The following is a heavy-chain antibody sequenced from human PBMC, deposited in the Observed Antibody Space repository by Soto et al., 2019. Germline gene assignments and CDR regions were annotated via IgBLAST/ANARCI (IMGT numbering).Heavy chain of an antibody. D-gene: IGHD6-13*01. V-gene: IGHV4-59*01. J-gene: IGHJ4*02. CDR1: GGSLSSYY. Sequence: SETLSVTCPVSGGSLSSYYLSWIRQPPGKGLEWIGYIYYSGSTNYNPSLKSRLTISVDTSKNQFSLKLSSVTAADTAVYYCARGKGSSWYKGYYFDYWGQGTLVTVSS. CDR2: IYYSGST. CDR3: ARGKGSSWYKGYYFDY.